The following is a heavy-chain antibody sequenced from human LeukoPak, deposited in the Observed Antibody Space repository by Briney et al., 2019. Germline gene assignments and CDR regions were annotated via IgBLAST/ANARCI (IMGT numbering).Heavy chain of an antibody. Sequence: ASVKVSCKASGYTFTDYYIHWVRQAPGQGLEWIGWINPNSGGTNYAQKFQGRVTMTRDTSISTAYMELSRLRSDDTAVYYCARDVKYCSGGSCPPGYFDYWGQGTLVTVSS. CDR1: GYTFTDYY. J-gene: IGHJ4*02. V-gene: IGHV1-2*02. CDR3: ARDVKYCSGGSCPPGYFDY. D-gene: IGHD2-15*01. CDR2: INPNSGGT.